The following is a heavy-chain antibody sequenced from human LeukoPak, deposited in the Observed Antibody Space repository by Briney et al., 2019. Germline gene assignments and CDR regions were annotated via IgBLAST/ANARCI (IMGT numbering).Heavy chain of an antibody. V-gene: IGHV4-59*01. CDR2: ISYSGST. D-gene: IGHD3-10*01. CDR3: ATVPPLGDTDY. J-gene: IGHJ4*02. CDR1: GGSISSYY. Sequence: SETLSLTCTVSGGSISSYYWSWIRQPPGKGLEWIGYISYSGSTTYNPSLKSRVTISIDTSKKQFSLKLSSVTAADTAVYFCATVPPLGDTDYRGQGTLVTVSS.